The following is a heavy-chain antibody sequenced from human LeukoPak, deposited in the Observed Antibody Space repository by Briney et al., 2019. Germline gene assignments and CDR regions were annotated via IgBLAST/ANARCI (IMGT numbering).Heavy chain of an antibody. CDR1: GGSISSYY. V-gene: IGHV4-4*07. D-gene: IGHD2-2*02. J-gene: IGHJ6*02. Sequence: SETLSLTCTVSGGSISSYYWSWIRQPAGKGLEWIGRIYTSGSTNYNPSLKSRVTTSVDTSKNQFSLKLSSVTAADTAVYYCARDKGYCSSTSCHSYYYYGMDVWGQGTTVTVSS. CDR3: ARDKGYCSSTSCHSYYYYGMDV. CDR2: IYTSGST.